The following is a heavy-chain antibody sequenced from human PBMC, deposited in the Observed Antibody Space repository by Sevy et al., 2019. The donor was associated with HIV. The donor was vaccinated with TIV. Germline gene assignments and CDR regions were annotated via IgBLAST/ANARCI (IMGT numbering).Heavy chain of an antibody. J-gene: IGHJ4*02. CDR3: ARGKSGYGYALNY. V-gene: IGHV3-66*01. CDR1: GLTVNSNY. D-gene: IGHD5-18*01. CDR2: IHSDDTT. Sequence: GGSLRLSCAASGLTVNSNYMTWVRQAPGKWLEGVSVIHSDDTTYHADSVKDRFTISRDNFKNTLYLHMSSLRAEDTAVYYCARGKSGYGYALNYWGQGILVTVSS.